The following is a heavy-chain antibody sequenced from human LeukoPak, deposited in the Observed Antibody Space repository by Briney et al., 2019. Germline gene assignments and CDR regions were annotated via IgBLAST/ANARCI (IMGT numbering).Heavy chain of an antibody. V-gene: IGHV1-46*01. D-gene: IGHD2-2*01. Sequence: GASVKVFCKASGYTFTSYYMHWVRQAPGQGLEWMGIINPSGGSTSYAQKFQGRVTMTRDTSTSTVYMELSSLRSEDTAVYYCARDLDLGYCSSTSCHDDYWGQGTLVTVPS. J-gene: IGHJ4*02. CDR3: ARDLDLGYCSSTSCHDDY. CDR2: INPSGGST. CDR1: GYTFTSYY.